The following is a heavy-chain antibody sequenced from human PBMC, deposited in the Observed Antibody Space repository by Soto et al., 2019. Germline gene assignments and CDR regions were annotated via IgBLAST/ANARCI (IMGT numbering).Heavy chain of an antibody. CDR2: INPHGGST. D-gene: IGHD3-3*01. J-gene: IGHJ5*02. CDR3: ARSSGGNFGIIIEGSNWFDP. Sequence: ASVKVSCKAPGDTFTSYYLNWVRQAPGQGLGWMGVINPHGGSTKYAQKLQGRVTMTRDTSRSTVYMELRSLRSDDTAIYYCARSSGGNFGIIIEGSNWFDPWGQGTLVTVSS. CDR1: GDTFTSYY. V-gene: IGHV1-46*01.